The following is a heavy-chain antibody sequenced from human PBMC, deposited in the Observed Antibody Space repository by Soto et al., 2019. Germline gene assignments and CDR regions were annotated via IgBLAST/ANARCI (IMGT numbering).Heavy chain of an antibody. J-gene: IGHJ4*02. CDR3: TTEVDYYDSSGYYRYYFDY. CDR1: GFSFSNAW. Sequence: EVQLVESGGGLVQPGGSLRLSCAVSGFSFSNAWMRWVRQAPGKGLEWVGRIKSKTDGGTTDYAAPVKGRFTISRDDSKNTLYLQMNSLKSEDTAVYFCTTEVDYYDSSGYYRYYFDYWGQGTLVTVSS. D-gene: IGHD3-22*01. V-gene: IGHV3-15*01. CDR2: IKSKTDGGTT.